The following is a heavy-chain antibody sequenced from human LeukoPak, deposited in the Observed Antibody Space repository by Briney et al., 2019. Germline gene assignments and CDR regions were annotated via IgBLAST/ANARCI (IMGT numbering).Heavy chain of an antibody. Sequence: SETLSLTCTVSGGSISSSSYYWGWIRLPPGKGLEWIGSIYYSGSTYYNPSLKSRVTISVDTSKNQFSLKLSSVTAADTAVYYCARRDATVTTLPFDYWGQGTLVTVSS. V-gene: IGHV4-39*01. D-gene: IGHD4-17*01. CDR2: IYYSGST. J-gene: IGHJ4*02. CDR3: ARRDATVTTLPFDY. CDR1: GGSISSSSYY.